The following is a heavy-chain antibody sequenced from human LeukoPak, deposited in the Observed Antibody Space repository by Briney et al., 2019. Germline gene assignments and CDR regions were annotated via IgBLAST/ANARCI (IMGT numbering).Heavy chain of an antibody. V-gene: IGHV2-70*04. D-gene: IGHD3-10*01. Sequence: SGPALVKPTQTLTLTCTFSGFSLSTALMRINWIRQPPGKALEWLVRIDWDDDKFYSTSLKTRLTVSKDASKNHVILTMTNMDPVETATYYCALILDYFGSGSYFHYWAQGTLVTVSS. J-gene: IGHJ4*02. CDR1: GFSLSTALMR. CDR3: ALILDYFGSGSYFHY. CDR2: IDWDDDK.